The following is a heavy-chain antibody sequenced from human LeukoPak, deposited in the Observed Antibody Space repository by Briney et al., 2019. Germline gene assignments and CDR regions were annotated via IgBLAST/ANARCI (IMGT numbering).Heavy chain of an antibody. J-gene: IGHJ6*04. CDR3: ARAVIDDPDYYYYGMDV. D-gene: IGHD2/OR15-2a*01. CDR2: IWYDGSNK. V-gene: IGHV3-33*01. Sequence: GGSLRLSCAASVFTFSSYGMHWVRQAPGKGLEWVAVIWYDGSNKYYADSVKGRFTISRDNSKNTLYLQMNSLRAEDTAVYYCARAVIDDPDYYYYGMDVWGKGTTVTVSS. CDR1: VFTFSSYG.